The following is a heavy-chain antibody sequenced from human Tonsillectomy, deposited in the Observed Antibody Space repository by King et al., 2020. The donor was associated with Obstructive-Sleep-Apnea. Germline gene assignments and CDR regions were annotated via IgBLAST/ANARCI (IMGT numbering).Heavy chain of an antibody. D-gene: IGHD3-22*01. CDR1: GGSISSSSYY. CDR3: ASYYYDSSGYYYPPFDY. CDR2: IYYSGST. J-gene: IGHJ4*02. Sequence: QLQESGPGLVKPSETLSLTCTVSGGSISSSSYYWGWIRQPPGKGLECIGSIYYSGSTSYNPSLKSRVTISVDTSKNQFSLKLSSVTAADTAVYYCASYYYDSSGYYYPPFDYWGQGTLVTVSS. V-gene: IGHV4-39*01.